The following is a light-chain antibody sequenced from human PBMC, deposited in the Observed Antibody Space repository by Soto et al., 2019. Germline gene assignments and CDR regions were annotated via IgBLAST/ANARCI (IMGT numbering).Light chain of an antibody. Sequence: QSVLTQSPSVSAAPGQKVTISCSGSSSNIGNNYVSWYQHLPGTAPKLLIYDNNNRPSGIPDRFSGSKSGTSATLGITGLQTGDEADYYCGTWDSSLSAVVFGGGTKLTVL. V-gene: IGLV1-51*01. CDR1: SSNIGNNY. CDR3: GTWDSSLSAVV. CDR2: DNN. J-gene: IGLJ2*01.